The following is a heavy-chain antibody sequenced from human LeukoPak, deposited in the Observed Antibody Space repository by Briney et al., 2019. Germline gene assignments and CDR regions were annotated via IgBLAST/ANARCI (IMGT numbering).Heavy chain of an antibody. Sequence: GGSLRLSCAASGFSFSSYEMNWVRQAPGKGLEWVSVIYSGGSTYYADSVKGRFTISRDNSKNTLYLQMNSLRAEDTAVYYCARESDSSGWYPTYFDYWGQGTLVTVSS. CDR1: GFSFSSYE. D-gene: IGHD6-19*01. CDR3: ARESDSSGWYPTYFDY. V-gene: IGHV3-66*01. J-gene: IGHJ4*02. CDR2: IYSGGST.